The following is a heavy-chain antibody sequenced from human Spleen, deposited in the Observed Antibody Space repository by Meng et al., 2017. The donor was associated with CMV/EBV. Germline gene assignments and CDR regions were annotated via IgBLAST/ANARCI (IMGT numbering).Heavy chain of an antibody. D-gene: IGHD2-2*01. J-gene: IGHJ6*02. CDR1: GFTFSSYN. CDR3: ARDWGDIVVVPAATGGMYGMDV. CDR2: ISSSSSYI. Sequence: GESLKISCAASGFTFSSYNMNWVRQAPGKGLEWVSSISSSSSYIYYADSVKGRFTISRDNAKNSLYLQMNSLRDEDTAVYYCARDWGDIVVVPAATGGMYGMDVWGQGTTVTVSS. V-gene: IGHV3-21*01.